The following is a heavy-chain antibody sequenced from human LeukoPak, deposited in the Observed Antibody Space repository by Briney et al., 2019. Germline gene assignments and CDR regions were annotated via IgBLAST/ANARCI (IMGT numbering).Heavy chain of an antibody. Sequence: SETLSLTCTVSGGSISPYYWSWLRQPPGKGLEWIGYIYYIGTTHYNPSLESRVTMSVDTSKNQFSLKLSSVTAADTAVYYCATHYDVLTGYAAAAFDIWGQGTMVTVSS. J-gene: IGHJ3*02. CDR3: ATHYDVLTGYAAAAFDI. D-gene: IGHD3-9*01. CDR2: IYYIGTT. CDR1: GGSISPYY. V-gene: IGHV4-59*08.